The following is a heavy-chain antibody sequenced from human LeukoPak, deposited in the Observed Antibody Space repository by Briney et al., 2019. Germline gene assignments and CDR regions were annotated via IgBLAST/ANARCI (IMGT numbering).Heavy chain of an antibody. D-gene: IGHD3-10*01. J-gene: IGHJ4*02. V-gene: IGHV4-59*01. CDR2: IYYSGST. Sequence: SETLSLTCPVSGGSISSYYWSWIRQPPGKGLEWIAYIYYSGSTNYNPSLKSRVTISVDTSKNQFSLKLSSVTAADTAVYYCATYPFRGDTHYFDYWGQGILVAVSS. CDR3: ATYPFRGDTHYFDY. CDR1: GGSISSYY.